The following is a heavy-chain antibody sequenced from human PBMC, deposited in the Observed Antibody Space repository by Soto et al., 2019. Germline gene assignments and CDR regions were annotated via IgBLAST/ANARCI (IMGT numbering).Heavy chain of an antibody. CDR1: GYTFTGYY. V-gene: IGHV1-2*02. CDR2: INPNSGGT. CDR3: ARALDSVRKGFDP. Sequence: ASVKVSCKASGYTFTGYYMHWVRQAPGQGLEWMGWINPNSGGTNYAQKFQGRVTMTRDTSISTAYMELSRLRSDDTAVYYCARALDSVRKGFDPWGQGNLVTVS. J-gene: IGHJ5*02. D-gene: IGHD1-1*01.